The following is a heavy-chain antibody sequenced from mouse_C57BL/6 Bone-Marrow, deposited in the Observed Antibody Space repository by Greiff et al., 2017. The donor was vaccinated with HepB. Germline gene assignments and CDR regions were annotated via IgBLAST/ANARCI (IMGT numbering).Heavy chain of an antibody. V-gene: IGHV1-55*01. J-gene: IGHJ2*01. CDR1: GYTFTSYW. CDR3: ASHDYGSSYDY. Sequence: VQLQQPGAELVKPGASVKMSCTASGYTFTSYWITWVKQRPGQGLEWIGDIYPGSGSTNYNEKFKSKATLTVDTSSSTAYMQLSSLTSEDSAVYYCASHDYGSSYDYWGQGTTLTVSS. D-gene: IGHD1-1*01. CDR2: IYPGSGST.